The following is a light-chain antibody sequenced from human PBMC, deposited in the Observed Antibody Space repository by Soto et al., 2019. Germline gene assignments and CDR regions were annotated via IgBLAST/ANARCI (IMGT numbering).Light chain of an antibody. CDR3: QQSYTTPGT. CDR1: QAINKY. J-gene: IGKJ1*01. Sequence: DIQMTQSPSSLPASVGDSVTITCRASQAINKYLNWDQHKAGQAPKLLIYGASSLHKGVPARFRGSGAGTFFTLTISSLQPEDFATYYCQQSYTTPGTFGRGTTVEIK. CDR2: GAS. V-gene: IGKV1-39*01.